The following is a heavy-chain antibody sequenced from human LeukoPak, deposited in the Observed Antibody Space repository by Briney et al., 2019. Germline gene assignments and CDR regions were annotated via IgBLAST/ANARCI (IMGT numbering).Heavy chain of an antibody. J-gene: IGHJ4*02. Sequence: GGSLRLSCAASGFTFSSYEMNWVRQAPGKGLEWVSYISNSGSTIYYADSVKGRFTISRDNAKNTLYLQMNSLGAEDTAVYYCARRKVRGLFDYWGQGTLVTVSS. CDR2: ISNSGSTI. D-gene: IGHD3-10*01. CDR3: ARRKVRGLFDY. V-gene: IGHV3-48*03. CDR1: GFTFSSYE.